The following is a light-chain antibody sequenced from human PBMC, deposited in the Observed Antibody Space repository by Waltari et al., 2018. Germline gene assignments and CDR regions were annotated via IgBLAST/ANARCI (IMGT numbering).Light chain of an antibody. J-gene: IGKJ2*01. CDR2: GAS. V-gene: IGKV3-20*01. CDR1: QSVSSNY. CDR3: QHYGSSRYT. Sequence: EIVLTQSPGTLSLSLGEGATLSCRASQSVSSNYLAWYQQKPGLAPRLLIYGASRRATGIPDRFSGSGSGTDFTLTISRLEPEDFALYYCQHYGSSRYTFGQGTKLEI.